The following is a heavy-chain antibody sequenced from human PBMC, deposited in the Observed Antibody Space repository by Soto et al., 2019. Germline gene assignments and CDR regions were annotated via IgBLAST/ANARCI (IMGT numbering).Heavy chain of an antibody. V-gene: IGHV1-69*12. Sequence: QVQLVQSGAAVKKPGSSVKVSCKASGGTFSNYAISWVRQAPGQGLEWMGGIIPIFGTANYAQKFQGRVTITADESTSPAYMELSSLRSEDTAVYYCARPLTPYCSGGRCYSGLDYWGQGTLVTVSS. CDR3: ARPLTPYCSGGRCYSGLDY. CDR1: GGTFSNYA. D-gene: IGHD2-15*01. CDR2: IIPIFGTA. J-gene: IGHJ4*02.